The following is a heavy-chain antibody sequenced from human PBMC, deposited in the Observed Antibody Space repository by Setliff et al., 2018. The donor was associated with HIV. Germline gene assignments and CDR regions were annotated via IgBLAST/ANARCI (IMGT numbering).Heavy chain of an antibody. CDR2: ITTSGRT. D-gene: IGHD6-13*01. CDR1: GGSISSGSYY. CDR3: VRETSSSWFDY. J-gene: IGHJ4*02. Sequence: SETLSLTCTVSGGSISSGSYYWSWIRQPAGQGLEWIGHITTSGRTSYNPSLKSRVTMSLDTSKNQYSLKVNSVTAADTAVYYCVRETSSSWFDYWGQGSLVTVSS. V-gene: IGHV4-61*09.